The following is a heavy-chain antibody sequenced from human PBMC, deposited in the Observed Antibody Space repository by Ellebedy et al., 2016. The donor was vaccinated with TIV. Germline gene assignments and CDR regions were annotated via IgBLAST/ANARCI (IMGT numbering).Heavy chain of an antibody. CDR2: INTGNGNT. Sequence: ASVKVSXXASGHIFTTYGIHWVRQAPGQRPAWMGWINTGNGNTKYSQKFQGRITITRDTSATTAYMELSSLMSEDTAVYYCATREWQDPMDVWGQGTTVTVSS. CDR1: GHIFTTYG. CDR3: ATREWQDPMDV. J-gene: IGHJ6*02. V-gene: IGHV1-3*04. D-gene: IGHD3-3*01.